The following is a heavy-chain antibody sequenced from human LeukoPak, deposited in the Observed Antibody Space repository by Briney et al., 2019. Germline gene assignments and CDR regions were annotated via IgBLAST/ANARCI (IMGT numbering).Heavy chain of an antibody. CDR1: GFTFSDYY. J-gene: IGHJ6*03. CDR2: ISSSGDII. Sequence: PGGSLRLSCAASGFTFSDYYMNWIRLAPGKGPEWVSYISSSGDIIKYADSVKGRFTISRDNAKNSLYLQMNSLRAEDTAVYYCVRPPQSYYYYYMDVWGKGTTVTVSS. V-gene: IGHV3-11*01. CDR3: VRPPQSYYYYYMDV. D-gene: IGHD2-21*01.